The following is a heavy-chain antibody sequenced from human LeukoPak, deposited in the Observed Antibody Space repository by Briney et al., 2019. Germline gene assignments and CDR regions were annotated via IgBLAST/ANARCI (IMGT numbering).Heavy chain of an antibody. CDR1: GFTFDDYA. J-gene: IGHJ4*02. D-gene: IGHD6-19*01. CDR3: AKGKESAVAGYYFDY. CDR2: ISWNSGSI. V-gene: IGHV3-9*03. Sequence: GRSLRLPCAASGFTFDDYAMHWVRQAPGKGLEWVSGISWNSGSIGYADSVKGRFTISRDNAKNSLYLQMNSLRAEDMALYYCAKGKESAVAGYYFDYWGQGTLVTVSS.